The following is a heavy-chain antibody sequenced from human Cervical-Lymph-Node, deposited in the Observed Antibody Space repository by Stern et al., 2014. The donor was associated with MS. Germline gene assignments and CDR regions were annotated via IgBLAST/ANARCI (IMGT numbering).Heavy chain of an antibody. CDR2: IYYSGST. Sequence: QLQLQESGPGLVKPSQTLSLTCTVSGGSISSGGYYWSWVRQHPGKGLEWIGYIYYSGSTYYNPSLKSRVTISVDTSKNQFSLKLSSVTAADTALYYCARQNYYDSIAYYFDYWGQGTLVTVSS. V-gene: IGHV4-31*03. CDR3: ARQNYYDSIAYYFDY. D-gene: IGHD3-22*01. J-gene: IGHJ4*02. CDR1: GGSISSGGYY.